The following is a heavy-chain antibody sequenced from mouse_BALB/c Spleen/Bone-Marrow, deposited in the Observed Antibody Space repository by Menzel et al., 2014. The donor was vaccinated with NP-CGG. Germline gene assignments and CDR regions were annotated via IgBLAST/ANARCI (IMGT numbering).Heavy chain of an antibody. V-gene: IGHV1-80*01. CDR1: GYAFSSYW. CDR3: ARGDGFAY. J-gene: IGHJ3*01. CDR2: IYPGDGDT. Sequence: VQLQQSGAELVRPGSSVKISCKASGYAFSSYWMNWVKQRPGQGLEWIGQIYPGDGDTNYNGKFKGKATLTADKSSSTAYMQLSSLTSEDSAVYFCARGDGFAYWGQGNLVTVSA.